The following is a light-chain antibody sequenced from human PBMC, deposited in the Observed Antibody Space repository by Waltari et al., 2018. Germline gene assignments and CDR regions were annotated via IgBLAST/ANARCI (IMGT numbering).Light chain of an antibody. V-gene: IGKV3-11*01. CDR2: DAS. CDR3: QQRSNWPPRT. Sequence: EIVLTRSPATLSFSPGERATLSCRASQSVSSYLAWYQQKPGQAPRLLIYDASNRATGIPARFSGSGSGTDFTLTISSREPEDFAVYYCQQRSNWPPRTFGQGTKLEIK. CDR1: QSVSSY. J-gene: IGKJ2*01.